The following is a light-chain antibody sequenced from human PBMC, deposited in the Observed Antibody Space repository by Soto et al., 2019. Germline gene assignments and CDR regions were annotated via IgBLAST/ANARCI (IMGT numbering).Light chain of an antibody. J-gene: IGKJ1*01. CDR1: QSISNR. V-gene: IGKV1-5*01. CDR3: QQFIDGWT. CDR2: DAS. Sequence: GDGVTITCRASQSISNRLAWYXQXPXXXPXXLIYDASTLDSGAPSRFSGSGSGTEFTLTISGLQPDDFATYYCQQFIDGWTFGQGNKVDIK.